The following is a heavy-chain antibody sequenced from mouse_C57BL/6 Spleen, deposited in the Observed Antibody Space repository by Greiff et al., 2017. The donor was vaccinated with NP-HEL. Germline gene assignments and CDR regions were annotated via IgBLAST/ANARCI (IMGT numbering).Heavy chain of an antibody. CDR3: AREGSTVVARGFDY. CDR1: GYAFSSYW. V-gene: IGHV1-80*01. CDR2: IYPGDGDT. D-gene: IGHD1-1*01. Sequence: VQLQQSGAELVKPGASVKISCKASGYAFSSYWMNWVKQRPGKGLEWIGQIYPGDGDTNYNGKFKGKATLTADKSSSTAYMQLSSLTSEDSAVYFCAREGSTVVARGFDYWGQGTTLTVSS. J-gene: IGHJ2*01.